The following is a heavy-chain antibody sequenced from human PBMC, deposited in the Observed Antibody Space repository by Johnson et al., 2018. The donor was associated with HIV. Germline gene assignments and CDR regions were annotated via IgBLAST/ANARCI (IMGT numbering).Heavy chain of an antibody. D-gene: IGHD1-14*01. CDR2: INWNGGST. J-gene: IGHJ3*01. Sequence: VQLVESGGGVVRPGGSLRLSCAASGFIFDDYGMSWVRQAPGKGLEWVSGINWNGGSTGYADSVKGRFIISRDNAKNSLYLQMNSLRAEDTAVYYCATRDPTYRPGAFDLWGQGTMVTVSS. CDR1: GFIFDDYG. V-gene: IGHV3-20*04. CDR3: ATRDPTYRPGAFDL.